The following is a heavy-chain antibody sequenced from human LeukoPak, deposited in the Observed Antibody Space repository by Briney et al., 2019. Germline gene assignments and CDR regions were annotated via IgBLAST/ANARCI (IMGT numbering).Heavy chain of an antibody. J-gene: IGHJ5*02. CDR2: INARGDT. V-gene: IGHV4-34*01. CDR3: ARGQVPAARGCNWFDA. CDR1: GWSFNDYY. Sequence: SETLSLTCAVYGWSFNDYYWNWVRQPPGKGLEWIGEINARGDTNYNPSLKSRVTISVDSSKNQFSLTLTSTIAADTAIYYCARGQVPAARGCNWFDAWGQGRLVTVSS. D-gene: IGHD2-2*01.